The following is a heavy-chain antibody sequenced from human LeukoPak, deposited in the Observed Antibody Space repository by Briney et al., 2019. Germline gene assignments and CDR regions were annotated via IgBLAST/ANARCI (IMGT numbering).Heavy chain of an antibody. CDR2: IYYSGST. CDR3: AKSTYYYDTFVNAFDF. V-gene: IGHV4-59*12. J-gene: IGHJ3*01. Sequence: SETLSLTCAVYGGSFSGYYWNWIRQPPGKGLEWIGYIYYSGSTNYNPSLKSRVTISVDTSKNQFSLKLSSVTAADTAVYYCAKSTYYYDTFVNAFDFWGQGTVVTVSS. CDR1: GGSFSGYY. D-gene: IGHD3-22*01.